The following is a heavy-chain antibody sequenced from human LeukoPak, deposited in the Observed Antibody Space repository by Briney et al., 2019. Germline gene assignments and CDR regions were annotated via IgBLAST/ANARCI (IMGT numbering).Heavy chain of an antibody. Sequence: PSETLSLTCTVSGGSINSRNNYWGWIRQPPGKGLEWIAIISDTGTTYYSPSLKSRLTISVDTSKNQFSLTLSSATAADTAVYYCARRNYPYYFDYWGQGTLVTVSS. CDR2: ISDTGTT. CDR3: ARRNYPYYFDY. V-gene: IGHV4-39*01. CDR1: GGSINSRNNY. J-gene: IGHJ4*02. D-gene: IGHD1-7*01.